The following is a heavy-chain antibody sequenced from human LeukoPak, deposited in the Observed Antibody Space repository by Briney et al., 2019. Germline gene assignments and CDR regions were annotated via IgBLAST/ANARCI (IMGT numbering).Heavy chain of an antibody. CDR2: IIPILGIA. J-gene: IGHJ4*02. CDR3: VRVPDGSGSYFDY. V-gene: IGHV1-69*04. CDR1: GGTFSSYA. Sequence: SVKVSCKASGGTFSSYAISWVRQAPGQGLEWRGRIIPILGIANYAQKFKGRVTITADKSTSTAYMELSSLRSEDTAVYYCVRVPDGSGSYFDYWGQGTLVTVSS. D-gene: IGHD3-10*01.